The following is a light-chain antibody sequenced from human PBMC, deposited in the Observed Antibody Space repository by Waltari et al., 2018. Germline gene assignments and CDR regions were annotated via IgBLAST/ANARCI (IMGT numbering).Light chain of an antibody. V-gene: IGLV2-23*01. CDR3: CSYAASTISWV. J-gene: IGLJ3*02. CDR2: EDT. CDR1: SSDVGSYNL. Sequence: QSALTQPAPVSESPGQSIPIPCPGTSSDVGSYNLSPWYQQHPGKAPKLIIYEDTKRPSGVSNRFSGSKSGNTASLTISGLQAEDEADYYCCSYAASTISWVFGGGTKLTVL.